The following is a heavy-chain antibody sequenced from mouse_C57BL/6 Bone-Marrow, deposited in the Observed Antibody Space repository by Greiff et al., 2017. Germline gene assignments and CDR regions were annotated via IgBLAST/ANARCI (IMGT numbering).Heavy chain of an antibody. CDR3: LTTNYFDY. CDR2: IDPENGDT. J-gene: IGHJ2*01. V-gene: IGHV14-4*01. Sequence: DVKLQESGAELVRPGASVKLSCTASGFNIKDDYMHWVKQRPEQGLEWIGWIDPENGDTEYASKFQGKATITADTSSNTAYLQLSSLTSEDTAVDYCLTTNYFDYWGQGTTLTVSS. CDR1: GFNIKDDY.